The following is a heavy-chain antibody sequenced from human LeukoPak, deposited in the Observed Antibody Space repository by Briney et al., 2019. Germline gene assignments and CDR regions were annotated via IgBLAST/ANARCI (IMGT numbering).Heavy chain of an antibody. V-gene: IGHV3-7*05. D-gene: IGHD2-2*01. CDR3: ARSIVPAARMDY. CDR2: IKQDGSEK. CDR1: GFTFGNYW. J-gene: IGHJ4*02. Sequence: GGSLRLSCAASGFTFGNYWMSWVRQAPGKGLEWVANIKQDGSEKYYVDSVKGRFTISRDNSKNTLFLQMNSLRAEDTAVYYCARSIVPAARMDYWGQGTLVTVSS.